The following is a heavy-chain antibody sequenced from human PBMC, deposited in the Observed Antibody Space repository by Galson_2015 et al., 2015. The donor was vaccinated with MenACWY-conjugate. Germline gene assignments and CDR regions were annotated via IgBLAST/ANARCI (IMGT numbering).Heavy chain of an antibody. CDR1: GFTFRRFG. Sequence: SLRLSCAASGFTFRRFGMHWVRQAPGKGLEWMAVISYDGSNESYADSVKGRFTISRDNSKNTLYLQMNSLRADDTAVYYCAKDWSVPYSSISYYFYMDVWGKGTTVNVSS. D-gene: IGHD6-13*01. CDR2: ISYDGSNE. CDR3: AKDWSVPYSSISYYFYMDV. V-gene: IGHV3-30*18. J-gene: IGHJ6*03.